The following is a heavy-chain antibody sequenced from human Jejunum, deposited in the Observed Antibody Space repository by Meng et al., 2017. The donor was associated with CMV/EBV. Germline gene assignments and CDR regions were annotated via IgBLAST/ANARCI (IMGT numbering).Heavy chain of an antibody. CDR2: ISHSGST. J-gene: IGHJ4*02. V-gene: IGHV4-59*01. CDR3: AQTAGKGAGDY. D-gene: IGHD1-1*01. CDR1: GVSINNYF. Sequence: TCTVSGVSINNYFWSWIRQPPGKALEWIGYISHSGSTSYNPSLKSRVTISRDTSKNQFYLNLRSLIAADTAMYYCAQTAGKGAGDYWGQGTLVTVSS.